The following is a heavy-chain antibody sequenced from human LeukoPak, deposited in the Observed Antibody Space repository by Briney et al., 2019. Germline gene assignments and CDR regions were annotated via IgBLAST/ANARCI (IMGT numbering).Heavy chain of an antibody. J-gene: IGHJ4*02. V-gene: IGHV3-21*01. CDR2: IGPTGTDR. CDR3: AREWRGSSSWYARY. D-gene: IGHD6-13*01. Sequence: GGSLRLSCAASGFTFSSCGFNWVRQAPGKGLEWVSSIGPTGTDRYYADSVRGRFTISRDNAKNTLYLQMNSLRAEDTAVYYCAREWRGSSSWYARYWGQGTLVTVSS. CDR1: GFTFSSCG.